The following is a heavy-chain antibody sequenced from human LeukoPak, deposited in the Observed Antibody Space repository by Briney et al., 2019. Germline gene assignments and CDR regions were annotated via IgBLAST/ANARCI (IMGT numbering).Heavy chain of an antibody. J-gene: IGHJ3*02. V-gene: IGHV1-24*01. CDR1: GYTLTELS. D-gene: IGHD6-13*01. CDR3: ATDGIAAAGFGAFDI. Sequence: GASVRVSFKVSGYTLTELSMHWVRQAPGKGLEWMGGFDPEDGETNYTQKLQGRVTMTADTSTSTAYMELSSLRSEDTAVYYCATDGIAAAGFGAFDIWGQGTLVTVSS. CDR2: FDPEDGET.